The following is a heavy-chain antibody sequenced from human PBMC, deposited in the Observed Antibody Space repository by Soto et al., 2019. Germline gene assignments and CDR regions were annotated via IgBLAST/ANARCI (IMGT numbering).Heavy chain of an antibody. J-gene: IGHJ5*02. CDR1: GCTFTSYG. CDR3: ARVLPDALSIAARPIWFDP. Sequence: ASVKVSCKASGCTFTSYGISWVRQAPGQGLEWMGWISAYNGNTNYAQKLQGRVTMTTDTSTSTAYMELRSLRSDDTAVYYCARVLPDALSIAARPIWFDPWGQGTLVTVSS. V-gene: IGHV1-18*04. D-gene: IGHD6-6*01. CDR2: ISAYNGNT.